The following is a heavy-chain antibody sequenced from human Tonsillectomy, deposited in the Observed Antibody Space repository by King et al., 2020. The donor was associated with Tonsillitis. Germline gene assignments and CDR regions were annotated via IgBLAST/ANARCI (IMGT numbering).Heavy chain of an antibody. CDR3: ARESGGYFDY. CDR1: GGSFSDHY. Sequence: VQLQQWGAGLLKPSETLSLTCAVYGGSFSDHYWSWIRQPPGKGLEWIGEINHSGSTNYKPSLKSRVTISVDTSKNQFSLKVNSVTAADTAVYYCARESGGYFDYWGQGTLVTVSS. J-gene: IGHJ4*02. V-gene: IGHV4-34*01. D-gene: IGHD3-10*01. CDR2: INHSGST.